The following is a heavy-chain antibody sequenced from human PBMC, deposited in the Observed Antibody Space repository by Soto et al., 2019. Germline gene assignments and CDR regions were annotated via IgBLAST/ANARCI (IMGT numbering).Heavy chain of an antibody. CDR3: AYSPLGGFGDFTYFHS. V-gene: IGHV2-26*01. CDR2: FFSDAER. J-gene: IGHJ4*02. D-gene: IGHD4-17*01. Sequence: SGPTLVNPTETLTLTCSVSGFSLTNGRMGVSWIRQPPGKALEWLAHFFSDAERSYSTSMQSRLNMYKDSSGSQVVLTMTNMAPADTATFYCAYSPLGGFGDFTYFHSWGPGALVTVSS. CDR1: GFSLTNGRMG.